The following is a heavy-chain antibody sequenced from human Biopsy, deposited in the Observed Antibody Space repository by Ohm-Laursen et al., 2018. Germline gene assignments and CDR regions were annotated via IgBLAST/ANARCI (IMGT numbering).Heavy chain of an antibody. D-gene: IGHD4-23*01. V-gene: IGHV4-59*11. CDR3: ARGSNEYGGLYFPH. J-gene: IGHJ1*01. Sequence: SGTLSLTCPVSGGSFTGRYWTWIRQPPGKGLEWIGHISHTGYTSYKSSLKSRVTISLDTSRKHFSLRLTSLAAADTAVYYCARGSNEYGGLYFPHWGQGTLVTVSS. CDR2: ISHTGYT. CDR1: GGSFTGRY.